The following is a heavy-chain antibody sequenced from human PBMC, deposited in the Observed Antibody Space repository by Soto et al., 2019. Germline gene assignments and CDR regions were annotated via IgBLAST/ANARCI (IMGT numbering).Heavy chain of an antibody. CDR1: GFTFSAYS. J-gene: IGHJ4*02. D-gene: IGHD5-18*01. CDR3: ARDLLEGYGHARQPDY. Sequence: EVQLVESGGGLVKPGGSLRLSCVASGFTFSAYSMSWVRQAPGKGLEWVSSITSSSTYIYYTRSVEGRFTISRDDAKNSLHLQMDSLRAEDTAVYYCARDLLEGYGHARQPDYWGQGTLVTVSS. CDR2: ITSSSTYI. V-gene: IGHV3-21*06.